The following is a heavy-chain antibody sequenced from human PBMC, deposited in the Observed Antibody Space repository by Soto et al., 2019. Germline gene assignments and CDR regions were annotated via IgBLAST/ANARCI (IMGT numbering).Heavy chain of an antibody. CDR3: ARLGDYYQAFDS. CDR1: VGSISNYY. D-gene: IGHD3-22*01. V-gene: IGHV4-59*08. Sequence: SETLSLTCTISVGSISNYYWSWIRQPPGKGLEWIGYIYYTGSPKYSPSLNSRVTISVDTSKNQFSLNLSSVTAADTAVYYCARLGDYYQAFDSWGQGILVTISS. CDR2: IYYTGSP. J-gene: IGHJ4*02.